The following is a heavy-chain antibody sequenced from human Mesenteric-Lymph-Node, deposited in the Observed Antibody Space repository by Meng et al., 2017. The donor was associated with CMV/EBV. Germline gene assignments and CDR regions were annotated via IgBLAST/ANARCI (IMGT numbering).Heavy chain of an antibody. CDR3: AKDIGDIVVVPAAPAQGYGMDV. V-gene: IGHV3-7*03. J-gene: IGHJ6*02. D-gene: IGHD2-2*01. CDR2: MRQDGSEK. Sequence: GESLKISCAASEFSFNTYWMGWVRQAPGRGLEWVANMRQDGSEKYYVDSVRGRFSISRDNAKNSLYLQMNSLRAEDTALYYCAKDIGDIVVVPAAPAQGYGMDVWGQGTTVTVSS. CDR1: EFSFNTYW.